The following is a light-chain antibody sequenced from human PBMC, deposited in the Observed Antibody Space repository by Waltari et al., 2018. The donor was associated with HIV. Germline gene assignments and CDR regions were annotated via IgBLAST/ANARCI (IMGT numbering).Light chain of an antibody. CDR3: QQYGTSPRT. J-gene: IGKJ1*01. Sequence: EIVLTPSPGTLSLSPGERATLSLTASQSVSSSYLAWYQQKPGQAPRLLIYGASSRDTGIPDRFSGSGSGTDFTLTISRLEPEDFAVFYCQQYGTSPRTFGQGTKVEIK. CDR2: GAS. V-gene: IGKV3-20*01. CDR1: QSVSSSY.